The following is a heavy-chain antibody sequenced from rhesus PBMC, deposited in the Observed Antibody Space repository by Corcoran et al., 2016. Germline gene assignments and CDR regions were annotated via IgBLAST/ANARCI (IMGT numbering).Heavy chain of an antibody. J-gene: IGHJ1*01. Sequence: QVQLQQWGEGLVKPSETLSLTCAVYGGSISSNYWSWIRQPPGKGLELIGRIRGRRYTDYNPSRKSRVTISTDTSKNQFSLKLSSVTAADTAVYYCAREEDSRWSGYFEFWGQGALVTVSS. CDR1: GGSISSNY. V-gene: IGHV4-160*01. D-gene: IGHD6-13*01. CDR2: IRGRRYT. CDR3: AREEDSRWSGYFEF.